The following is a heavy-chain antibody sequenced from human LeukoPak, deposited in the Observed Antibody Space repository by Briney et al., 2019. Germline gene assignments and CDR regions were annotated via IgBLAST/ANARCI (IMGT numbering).Heavy chain of an antibody. CDR2: ISGSGGST. CDR1: GFTFSSYA. Sequence: GGSLRLSCAASGFTFSSYAMSWVRQAPGKGLEWVSAISGSGGSTCYADSVKGRFTISRDNSKNTLYLQMNSLRAEDTAVYYCAKGRYCSSTSCYYKPGYFDLWGRGTLVTVSS. J-gene: IGHJ2*01. CDR3: AKGRYCSSTSCYYKPGYFDL. D-gene: IGHD2-2*01. V-gene: IGHV3-23*01.